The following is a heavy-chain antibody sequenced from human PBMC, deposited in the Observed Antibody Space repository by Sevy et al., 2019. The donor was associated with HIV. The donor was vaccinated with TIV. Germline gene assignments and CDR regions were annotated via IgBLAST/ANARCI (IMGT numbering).Heavy chain of an antibody. D-gene: IGHD3-10*01. V-gene: IGHV3-30*04. CDR2: ISYDGSNK. CDR3: AGDLLLWFGELLYYYGMDV. Sequence: GGSLRLSCAASGFTFSSYAMHWVHQAPGKGLEWVAVISYDGSNKYYADSVKGRFTISRDNSKNTLYLQMNSLRAEETAVYYCAGDLLLWFGELLYYYGMDVWGQGTTVTVSS. J-gene: IGHJ6*02. CDR1: GFTFSSYA.